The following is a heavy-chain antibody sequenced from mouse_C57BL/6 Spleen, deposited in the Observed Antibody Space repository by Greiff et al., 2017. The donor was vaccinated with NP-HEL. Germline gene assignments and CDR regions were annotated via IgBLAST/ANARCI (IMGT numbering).Heavy chain of an antibody. CDR3: ARFYDYGKGFDY. J-gene: IGHJ2*01. D-gene: IGHD1-1*01. V-gene: IGHV1-52*01. CDR2: IDPSDSET. Sequence: QVQLQQPGAELVRPGSSVKLSCKASGYTFTSYWMHWVKQRPIQGLEWIGNIDPSDSETHYNQKFKDKATLTVDKSSSTTYMQLSSLTSEDSAVYYCARFYDYGKGFDYWGQGTTLTVSS. CDR1: GYTFTSYW.